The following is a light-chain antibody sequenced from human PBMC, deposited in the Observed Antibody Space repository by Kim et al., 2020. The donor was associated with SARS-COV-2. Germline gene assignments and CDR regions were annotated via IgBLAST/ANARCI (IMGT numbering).Light chain of an antibody. CDR2: GAS. J-gene: IGKJ2*01. CDR1: QSVSSSY. V-gene: IGKV3-20*01. CDR3: QQYGSSPYT. Sequence: LSPGEGATLSCRASQSVSSSYLAWYQQNPGQAPRLLIYGASSRATGIPDRFSGSGSGTDFTLTISRLEPEDFAVYYCQQYGSSPYTFGQGTKLEI.